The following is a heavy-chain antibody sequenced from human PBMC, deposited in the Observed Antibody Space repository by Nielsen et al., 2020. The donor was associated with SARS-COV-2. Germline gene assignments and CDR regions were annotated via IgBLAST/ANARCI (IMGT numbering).Heavy chain of an antibody. CDR1: GASISSYY. CDR2: IYYSGST. CDR3: ARPYRYCSSTSCAQEEYYYYYYGMDV. J-gene: IGHJ6*02. V-gene: IGHV4-59*01. D-gene: IGHD2-2*01. Sequence: SETLSLTCTVSGASISSYYWSWIRQPPGKGLEWIGYIYYSGSTNYNPSLKSRVTISVDTSNSQFSVKLTSVTAADTAVYYCARPYRYCSSTSCAQEEYYYYYYGMDVWGQGTTVTVSS.